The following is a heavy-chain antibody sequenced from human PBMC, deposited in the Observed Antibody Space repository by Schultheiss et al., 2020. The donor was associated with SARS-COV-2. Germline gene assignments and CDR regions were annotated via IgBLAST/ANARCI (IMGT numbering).Heavy chain of an antibody. D-gene: IGHD4-17*01. CDR3: ARRRPTTVTTDRLPAGYYMDV. CDR1: GGSFSGYY. J-gene: IGHJ6*03. V-gene: IGHV4-59*08. Sequence: GSLRLSCAVYGGSFSGYYWSWIRQPPGKGLEWIGYIYYSGSTNYNPSLKSRVTISVDTSKNQFSLKLSSVTAADTAVYYCARRRPTTVTTDRLPAGYYMDVWGKGTTVTVSS. CDR2: IYYSGST.